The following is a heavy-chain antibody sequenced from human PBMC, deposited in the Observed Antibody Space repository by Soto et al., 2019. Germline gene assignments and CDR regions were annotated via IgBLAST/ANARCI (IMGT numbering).Heavy chain of an antibody. V-gene: IGHV3-30*03. J-gene: IGHJ6*02. D-gene: IGHD3-3*01. CDR2: ISTDGSNK. CDR1: GFTFRSYG. CDR3: ARAPLDDFWSMDV. Sequence: PGGSLRLSCTASGFTFRSYGMHWVRQAPGKGLEWVAGISTDGSNKYNADSVKGRFTISRDNSKNTLYLQMDSLRTEDTAVYYCARAPLDDFWSMDVWGQGTTVTVSS.